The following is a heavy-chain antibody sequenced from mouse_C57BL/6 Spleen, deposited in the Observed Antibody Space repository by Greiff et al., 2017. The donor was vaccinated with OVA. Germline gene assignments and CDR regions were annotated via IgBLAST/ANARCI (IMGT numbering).Heavy chain of an antibody. D-gene: IGHD2-5*01. J-gene: IGHJ2*01. Sequence: VQLKQSGGDLVKPGGSLKLSCAASGFTFSSYGMSWVRQTPDKRLEWVATISSGGSYTYYPDSVKGRFTISRDTAKNTLYLQMSSLKSEDTAMYYCARDSNYFDYWGQGTTLTVSS. CDR2: ISSGGSYT. V-gene: IGHV5-6*01. CDR3: ARDSNYFDY. CDR1: GFTFSSYG.